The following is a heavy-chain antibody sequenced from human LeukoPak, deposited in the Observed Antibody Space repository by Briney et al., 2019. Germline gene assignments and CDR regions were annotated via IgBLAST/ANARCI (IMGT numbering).Heavy chain of an antibody. CDR1: GDSVSSNSAA. D-gene: IGHD6-19*01. CDR2: TYYRSKWYY. J-gene: IGHJ6*02. CDR3: ARERSGWYRGAEKYYGMDV. Sequence: QTLSLTCAISGDSVSSNSAAWNWFRQSPSRGLEWLGRTYYRSKWYYDYAVSVRSRVAISPDTSKNQLSLNLNSVTPEDTAVYYCARERSGWYRGAEKYYGMDVWGQGTTVTVSS. V-gene: IGHV6-1*01.